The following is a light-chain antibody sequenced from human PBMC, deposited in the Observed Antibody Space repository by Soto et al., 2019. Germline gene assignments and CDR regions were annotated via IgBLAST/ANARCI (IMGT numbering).Light chain of an antibody. CDR3: QSYDSSLSGVV. Sequence: QSVLTQPPSVSGAPGQRVAISCSGSSSNIAAGYDVHWYQRVPGTAPKLLIYGNTNRPSGVPDRFSGSKSVTSASLAITGLQAEDEADYYCQSYDSSLSGVVFGGGTKVTVL. CDR1: SSNIAAGYD. V-gene: IGLV1-40*01. CDR2: GNT. J-gene: IGLJ2*01.